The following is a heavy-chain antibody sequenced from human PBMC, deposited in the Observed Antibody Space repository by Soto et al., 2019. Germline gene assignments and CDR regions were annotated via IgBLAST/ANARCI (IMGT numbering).Heavy chain of an antibody. CDR1: GGSILDSTYY. D-gene: IGHD6-13*01. J-gene: IGHJ6*02. V-gene: IGHV4-61*05. Sequence: SETLSLTCTVFGGSILDSTYYWAWIRQSPGKGLEWIGYIYYYGSTNYNPSLKSRVTISVDTSKNQFSLKLSSETAADTAVYYCASSNIAAAGFYYYGMDVWGRGTTVT. CDR2: IYYYGST. CDR3: ASSNIAAAGFYYYGMDV.